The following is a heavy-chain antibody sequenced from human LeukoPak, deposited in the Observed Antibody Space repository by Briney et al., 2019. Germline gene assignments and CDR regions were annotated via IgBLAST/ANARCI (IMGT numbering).Heavy chain of an antibody. Sequence: ASVKVSCKASGYTFTSYGISWVRQAPGQGLEWMGWISAYNGNTSYAQKLQGRVTMTTDTSTSTAYMELRSLRSDDTAVYYCARDQYCSGGSCYSESIDYWGQGTLVTVSS. V-gene: IGHV1-18*01. D-gene: IGHD2-15*01. CDR3: ARDQYCSGGSCYSESIDY. CDR2: ISAYNGNT. J-gene: IGHJ4*02. CDR1: GYTFTSYG.